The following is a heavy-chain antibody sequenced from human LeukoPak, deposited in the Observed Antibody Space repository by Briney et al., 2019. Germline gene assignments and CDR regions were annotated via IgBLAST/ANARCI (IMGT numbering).Heavy chain of an antibody. CDR3: TTGGIQFDY. Sequence: EALSLTCTVSGGSISSYYWSWIRQPPGKGLEWVGRIKSKTDGGTTDYAAPVKGRFTISRDDSKNTLYLQMNSLKTEDTAVYYCTTGGIQFDYWGQGTLVTVSS. D-gene: IGHD5-18*01. CDR2: IKSKTDGGTT. J-gene: IGHJ4*02. CDR1: GGSISSYY. V-gene: IGHV3-15*01.